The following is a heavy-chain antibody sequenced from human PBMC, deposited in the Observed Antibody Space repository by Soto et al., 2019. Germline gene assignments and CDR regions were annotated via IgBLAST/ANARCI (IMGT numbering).Heavy chain of an antibody. V-gene: IGHV3-72*01. Sequence: EVQLVESGGGLVQPGGSLRLSCAASGFTFSDHYMDWVRQAPGKGLEWVGRIRNKANSYTTEYAASVKGRFTISRDDSNNSLYLQMNSLKIEDTAVYYCARSAVTVTPYYSDYWGQGTLVTVSS. CDR2: IRNKANSYTT. CDR3: ARSAVTVTPYYSDY. D-gene: IGHD2-21*02. J-gene: IGHJ4*02. CDR1: GFTFSDHY.